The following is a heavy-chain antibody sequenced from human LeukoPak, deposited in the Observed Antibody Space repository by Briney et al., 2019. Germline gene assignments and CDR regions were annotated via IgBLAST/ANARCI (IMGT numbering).Heavy chain of an antibody. CDR2: IYQSGKT. CDR3: ARGLPGGQLSRYDY. J-gene: IGHJ4*02. V-gene: IGHV4-38-2*02. D-gene: IGHD6-13*01. Sequence: SETLSLTCSVSGYSSSSGYYWGWIRQPPGKGLEWMGIIYQSGKTYCNPSLESRVTISVDTSKNQFSLKMNSMTAADTAMYYCARGLPGGQLSRYDYWGQGTLVTVSS. CDR1: GYSSSSGYY.